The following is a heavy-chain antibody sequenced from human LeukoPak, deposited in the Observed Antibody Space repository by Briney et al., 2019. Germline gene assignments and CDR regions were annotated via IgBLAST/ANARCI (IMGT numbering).Heavy chain of an antibody. Sequence: GRSLRLSCAASGFTFDDYAMHWVRQAPGKGLEWVSGISWNSGSIGYADSVKGRFTISRDNAKNSLYLQMNSLRAKDTALYYCAKASRSGYDSSGYRLGYDAFDIWGQGTMVTVSS. V-gene: IGHV3-9*01. CDR1: GFTFDDYA. D-gene: IGHD3-22*01. CDR2: ISWNSGSI. CDR3: AKASRSGYDSSGYRLGYDAFDI. J-gene: IGHJ3*02.